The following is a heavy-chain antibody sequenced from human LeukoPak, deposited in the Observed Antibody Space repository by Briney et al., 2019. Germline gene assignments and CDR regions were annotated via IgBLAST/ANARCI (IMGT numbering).Heavy chain of an antibody. J-gene: IGHJ5*02. Sequence: PGGSLRLSCAASGFTFSSYGMHWVRQAPGKGLEWVAVIWYDGSNKYYADSVRGRFTISRDNAKNSLYLQMNSLRAEDTAVYYCARPPYSSSWDPGWFDPWGQGTLITVSS. D-gene: IGHD6-13*01. CDR2: IWYDGSNK. CDR3: ARPPYSSSWDPGWFDP. CDR1: GFTFSSYG. V-gene: IGHV3-33*03.